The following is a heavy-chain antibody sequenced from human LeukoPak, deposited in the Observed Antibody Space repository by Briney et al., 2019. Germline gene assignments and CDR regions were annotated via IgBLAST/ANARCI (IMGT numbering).Heavy chain of an antibody. Sequence: ASVKVSCKASGYTFTSYGISWVRQAPGQGLEWMGWISAYNGNTNYAQKLQGRVTMTTDTSTSTAYMEVRSLRSDDTAVYYCARDGEDIVVVPAAFDYWGQGTLVTVSS. V-gene: IGHV1-18*01. J-gene: IGHJ4*02. CDR2: ISAYNGNT. CDR1: GYTFTSYG. CDR3: ARDGEDIVVVPAAFDY. D-gene: IGHD2-2*01.